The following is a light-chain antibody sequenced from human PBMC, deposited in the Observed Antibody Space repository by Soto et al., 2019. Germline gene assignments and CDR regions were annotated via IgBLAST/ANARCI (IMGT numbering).Light chain of an antibody. J-gene: IGKJ1*01. Sequence: TLSCRASQSVSNNYLAWYQQKPGQAPSLLIFGASNRAPDIPDRFSGSGSGTDFTLTISRLEPEDFAVYFCQQYGSSVKTFGQRTEVEI. CDR2: GAS. CDR1: QSVSNNY. V-gene: IGKV3-20*01. CDR3: QQYGSSVKT.